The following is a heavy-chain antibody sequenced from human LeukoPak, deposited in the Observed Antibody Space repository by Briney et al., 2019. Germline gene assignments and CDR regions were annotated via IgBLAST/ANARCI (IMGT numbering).Heavy chain of an antibody. CDR1: GVSISSYY. CDR2: IYTSGST. D-gene: IGHD3-22*01. J-gene: IGHJ4*02. Sequence: SETLSLTCTGSGVSISSYYWNWIRQPAGKGLEWIGHIYTSGSTYYNPSLKSRVTMSVDTSKNQFSLKLSSVTAADTAMYYCARDAGLTYFDYWGQGTLVTVSS. CDR3: ARDAGLTYFDY. V-gene: IGHV4-4*07.